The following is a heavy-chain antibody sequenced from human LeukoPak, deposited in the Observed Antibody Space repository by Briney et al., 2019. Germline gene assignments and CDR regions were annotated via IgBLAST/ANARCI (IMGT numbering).Heavy chain of an antibody. V-gene: IGHV4-39*07. CDR2: IYYSGST. D-gene: IGHD3-22*01. J-gene: IGHJ4*02. CDR1: GGSISSSSYY. CDR3: ARRTFLSDSSGYCLDY. Sequence: PSETLSLTCTVSGGSISSSSYYWGWIRQPPGKGLEWIGSIYYSGSTYYNPSLKSRVTISVDTSKNQFSLKLSSVTAADTAVYYCARRTFLSDSSGYCLDYWGQGTLVTVSS.